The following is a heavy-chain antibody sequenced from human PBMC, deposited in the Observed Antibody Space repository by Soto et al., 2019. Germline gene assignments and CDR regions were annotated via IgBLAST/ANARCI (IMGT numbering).Heavy chain of an antibody. CDR1: GYTFTSYG. J-gene: IGHJ5*02. CDR2: ISAYNGNT. V-gene: IGHV1-18*01. Sequence: QVQLVQSGAEVKKPGASVKVSCKASGYTFTSYGITWVRQAPGQGLDWTGWISAYNGNTNYAQKLQGRVTITTDTPTSRAYMELRSLRSDDTAVYYCAREVVVVVAATEVNWFDPWGQGTLVTVSS. D-gene: IGHD2-15*01. CDR3: AREVVVVVAATEVNWFDP.